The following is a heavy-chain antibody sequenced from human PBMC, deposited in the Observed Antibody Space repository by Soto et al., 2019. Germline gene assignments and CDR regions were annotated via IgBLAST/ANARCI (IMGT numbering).Heavy chain of an antibody. CDR2: IYYSGST. CDR3: ASFDYYDSSGYCY. J-gene: IGHJ4*02. V-gene: IGHV4-61*01. D-gene: IGHD3-22*01. CDR1: GGSVSSGSYY. Sequence: SETLSLTCTVSGGSVSSGSYYWSWIRQPPGKGLEWIGYIYYSGSTNYNPSLKSRVTISVDTSKNQFSLKLSSVTAADTAMYYCASFDYYDSSGYCYWGQGTLVTVSS.